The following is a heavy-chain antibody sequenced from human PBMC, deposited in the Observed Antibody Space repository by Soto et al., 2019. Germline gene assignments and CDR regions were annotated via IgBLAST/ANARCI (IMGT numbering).Heavy chain of an antibody. CDR3: ARDIPDYYDRSGRGAFDY. J-gene: IGHJ4*02. V-gene: IGHV1-69*13. CDR1: GYTFSNYG. D-gene: IGHD3-22*01. Sequence: SVKVSCKASGYTFSNYGISWLRQAPGQGLEWMGGIIPIFGTANYAQKFQGRVTITADESTSTAYMELSSLRSEDTAVYYCARDIPDYYDRSGRGAFDYWGQGTMVTVSS. CDR2: IIPIFGTA.